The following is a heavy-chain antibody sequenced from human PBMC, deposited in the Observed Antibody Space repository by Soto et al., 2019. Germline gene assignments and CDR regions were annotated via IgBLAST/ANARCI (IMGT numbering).Heavy chain of an antibody. V-gene: IGHV3-30*03. Sequence: QVQLVESGGGVVQPGRSLRLSCAGSGFPFTSYGMHWVREGPDKGLEWVAVISYDGSDKYYADSVKGRFTISRDNSKNMLYLQMNSLSLEDTALYYCVGGQYYFDYRGQGTLVIVSS. D-gene: IGHD3-10*01. CDR3: VGGQYYFDY. CDR1: GFPFTSYG. CDR2: ISYDGSDK. J-gene: IGHJ4*02.